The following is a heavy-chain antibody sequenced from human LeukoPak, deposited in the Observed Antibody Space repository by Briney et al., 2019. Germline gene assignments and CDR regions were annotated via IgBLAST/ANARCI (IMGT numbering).Heavy chain of an antibody. J-gene: IGHJ5*02. CDR3: AKDASYGSGT. CDR1: GFAFRNYA. V-gene: IGHV3-23*01. CDR2: IGGSGDIT. D-gene: IGHD3-10*01. Sequence: PGGSLRLACVASGFAFRNYAMRWVRQAPGKGLECVSAIGGSGDITFYADSVKGRFTISRDNSKSTVYLQMNSLRDDDTAIYYRAKDASYGSGTWGQGTLVTVSS.